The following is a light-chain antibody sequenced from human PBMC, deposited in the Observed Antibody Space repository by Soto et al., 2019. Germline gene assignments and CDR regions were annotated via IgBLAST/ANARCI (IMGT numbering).Light chain of an antibody. Sequence: DIQVTQSPSSLSASVGDRFTITCLSSQTISNYLNWYQQKPGKAPKLLIYAASNLQTGVPSRFSGSGSGTDFTLTINSLQPEDFATYSCQQSYSAPITFGQGTRLEIK. V-gene: IGKV1-39*01. J-gene: IGKJ5*01. CDR3: QQSYSAPIT. CDR1: QTISNY. CDR2: AAS.